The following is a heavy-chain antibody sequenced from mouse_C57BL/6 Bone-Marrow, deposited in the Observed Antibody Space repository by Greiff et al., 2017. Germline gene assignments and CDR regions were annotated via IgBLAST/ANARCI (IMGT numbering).Heavy chain of an antibody. CDR2: IYPGDGDT. CDR3: ARSGDYDGDYGGYFDV. D-gene: IGHD2-3*01. J-gene: IGHJ1*03. CDR1: GYAFSSSW. Sequence: VQRVESGPELVKPGASVKISCKASGYAFSSSWMNWVKQRPGKGLEWIGRIYPGDGDTNYNGKFKGKATLTAEKSSSTACMQLSSLTSEDPAVYFCARSGDYDGDYGGYFDVWGTGTTVTVSS. V-gene: IGHV1-82*01.